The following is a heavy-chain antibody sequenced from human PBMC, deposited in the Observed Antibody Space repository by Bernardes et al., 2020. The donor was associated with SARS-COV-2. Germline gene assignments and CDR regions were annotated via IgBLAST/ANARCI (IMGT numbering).Heavy chain of an antibody. CDR3: ARDRSNQVETIFGVVITSYYGLDV. V-gene: IGHV1-3*01. J-gene: IGHJ6*02. D-gene: IGHD3-3*02. CDR2: INAGNGNT. Sequence: ASVKVSCKASGFTFIDYAIHWVRQAPGQRPEWMGRINAGNGNTKSSQKFQGRVTFTRDTSASKAYMELSSLRSGDTAVYYCARDRSNQVETIFGVVITSYYGLDVWGQGTTVTVSS. CDR1: GFTFIDYA.